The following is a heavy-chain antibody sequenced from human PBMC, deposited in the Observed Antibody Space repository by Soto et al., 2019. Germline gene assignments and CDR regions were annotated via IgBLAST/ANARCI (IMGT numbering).Heavy chain of an antibody. CDR1: AFTFTSYG. CDR3: SKGYTVAGNYGMDV. D-gene: IGHD3-16*02. J-gene: IGHJ6*02. V-gene: IGHV3-30*18. CDR2: ILSDGSNE. Sequence: PGGSLRLSCAASAFTFTSYGMHWVRQAPGRGLEWVALILSDGSNEYYADSAKGRFTISRDNPKNTLYLQMNSVRAEDTAIYYWSKGYTVAGNYGMDVWGQGTTVTVSS.